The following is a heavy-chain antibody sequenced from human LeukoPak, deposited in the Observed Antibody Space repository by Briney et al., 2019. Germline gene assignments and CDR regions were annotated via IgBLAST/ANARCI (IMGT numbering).Heavy chain of an antibody. D-gene: IGHD6-19*01. J-gene: IGHJ4*02. Sequence: PSETLSLTCAVSGYSISSGYYWGWIRQPPGEGLEWIGSIYHSGSTYYNPSLKSRVTISVDTSKNQFSLKLSSVTAADTAVYYCARGYSSGRKDYWGQGTLVTGSS. CDR3: ARGYSSGRKDY. CDR2: IYHSGST. CDR1: GYSISSGYY. V-gene: IGHV4-38-2*01.